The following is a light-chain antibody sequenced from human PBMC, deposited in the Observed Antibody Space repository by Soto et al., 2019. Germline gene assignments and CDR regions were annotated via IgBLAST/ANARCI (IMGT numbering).Light chain of an antibody. Sequence: EIVMTQSPATLSVSPGERASLSCRASQGARSNLAWYQQKPGQAPRLLIYGAVTRATGIPARFSGSGSGTEFTLTISSLQSEDFALYYCQQYNDWPRTFGPGTKVDIK. CDR2: GAV. CDR3: QQYNDWPRT. V-gene: IGKV3-15*01. CDR1: QGARSN. J-gene: IGKJ3*01.